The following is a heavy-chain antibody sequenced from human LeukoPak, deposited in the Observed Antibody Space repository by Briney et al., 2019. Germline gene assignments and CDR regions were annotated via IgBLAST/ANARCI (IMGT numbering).Heavy chain of an antibody. Sequence: SETLSLTCTVSGGSISGYYWNWMRQPPGKEPEWIGYFHYSGSTYYNPSLKSRVTISVDTSKNQFSLKLSSVTAADTAVYYCARHGGFNTPIDYWGQGTLVTVSS. J-gene: IGHJ4*02. CDR1: GGSISGYY. CDR2: FHYSGST. V-gene: IGHV4-59*08. D-gene: IGHD2-15*01. CDR3: ARHGGFNTPIDY.